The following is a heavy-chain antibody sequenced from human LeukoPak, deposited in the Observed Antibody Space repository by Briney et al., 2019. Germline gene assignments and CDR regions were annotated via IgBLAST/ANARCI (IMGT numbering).Heavy chain of an antibody. J-gene: IGHJ4*02. CDR2: LSASGGST. CDR1: GSFSSYV. V-gene: IGHV3-23*01. Sequence: AGGSLRLSCAASGSFSSYVMTWVRQAPGRGVEWVSTLSASGGSTYYADSVKGRFNISRDNSKNTLYLQMSSLRAEDTAVYFCAKDLILVLPAAYDYWGQGTLVTVSS. D-gene: IGHD2-2*01. CDR3: AKDLILVLPAAYDY.